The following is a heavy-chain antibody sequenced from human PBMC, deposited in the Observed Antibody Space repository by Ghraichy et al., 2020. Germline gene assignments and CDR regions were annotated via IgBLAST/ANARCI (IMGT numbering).Heavy chain of an antibody. CDR1: GFTFSSYA. CDR3: AKDDDYYDSSGPPPPPRI. CDR2: ISGSGGST. J-gene: IGHJ3*02. V-gene: IGHV3-23*01. Sequence: GESLNISCAASGFTFSSYAMSWVRQAPGKGLEWVSAISGSGGSTYYADSVKGRFTISRDNSKNTLYLQMNSLRAEDTAVYYCAKDDDYYDSSGPPPPPRIWGQGTMVTVSS. D-gene: IGHD3-22*01.